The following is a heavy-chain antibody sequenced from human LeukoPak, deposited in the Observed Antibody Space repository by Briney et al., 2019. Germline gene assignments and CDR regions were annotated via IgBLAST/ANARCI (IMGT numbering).Heavy chain of an antibody. V-gene: IGHV3-23*01. CDR2: ISGSGANT. CDR3: AKYPASGGYFDY. D-gene: IGHD6-13*01. J-gene: IGHJ4*02. CDR1: GFTFSTYS. Sequence: GGSLRLSCAASGFTFSTYSMSWVRLAPGKGLEWVSGISGSGANTYYADSVKGRFTISRDNSKNTLHLQMNSLRVEDTAVFYCAKYPASGGYFDYWGQGTLVTVSS.